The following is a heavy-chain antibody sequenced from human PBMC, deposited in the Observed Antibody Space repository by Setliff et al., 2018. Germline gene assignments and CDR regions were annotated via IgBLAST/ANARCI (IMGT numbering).Heavy chain of an antibody. V-gene: IGHV4-30-4*08. D-gene: IGHD1-26*01. J-gene: IGHJ3*01. CDR1: GDSISSGDYF. Sequence: SETLSLTCTVSGDSISSGDYFWSWIRQPPGKGLEWIAYIYHSGCAYYNPSLKSRVTMSVDTSKNQFSLHLTSVTAADTAVYYCAREVGTSTSSDAFDVWGQGMMVTVS. CDR3: AREVGTSTSSDAFDV. CDR2: IYHSGCA.